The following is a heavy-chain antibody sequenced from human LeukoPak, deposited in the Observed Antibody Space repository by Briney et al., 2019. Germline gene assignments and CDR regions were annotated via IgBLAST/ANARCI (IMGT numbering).Heavy chain of an antibody. CDR2: IYFSGTT. J-gene: IGHJ5*02. CDR3: ARRRAEGGSNGHYNWFDP. CDR1: GDSINAYY. V-gene: IGHV4-59*08. Sequence: KPSETLSLTCTVSGDSINAYYWGCIRQPPGKGLEWIGYIYFSGTTKYNPSLESRVTISVDTSKNQFSLKLSSVTAADTAVYYCARRRAEGGSNGHYNWFDPWGQGILVTVSS. D-gene: IGHD6-13*01.